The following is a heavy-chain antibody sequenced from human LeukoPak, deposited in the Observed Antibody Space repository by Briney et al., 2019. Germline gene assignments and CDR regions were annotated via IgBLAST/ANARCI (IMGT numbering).Heavy chain of an antibody. Sequence: GGSLRLSCAASGFSFSIYTMTWVRQAPGMGLQWVSVISGGGSAYYADSVKGRFTVSRDNSRNAVYLQMNSLRVEDTAVYYCVKDQYSGSGSYPDAFDFWGQGSVVTVSS. CDR2: ISGGGSA. V-gene: IGHV3-23*01. CDR1: GFSFSIYT. CDR3: VKDQYSGSGSYPDAFDF. D-gene: IGHD3-10*01. J-gene: IGHJ3*01.